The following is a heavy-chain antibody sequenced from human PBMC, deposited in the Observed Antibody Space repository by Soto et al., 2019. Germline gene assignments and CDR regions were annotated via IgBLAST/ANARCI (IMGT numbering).Heavy chain of an antibody. CDR3: AHAGDYDLLTFDH. Sequence: QITLKESGPTLVRPAQTLTLTCAFSGFSLTTYDMGVAWIRQPPGKALEWLALIYWDDDKRYSPSLKDRLAISKDTSRNQGVLTITHMAPGDTATYFCAHAGDYDLLTFDHWGPGTLVTGSS. D-gene: IGHD4-17*01. CDR1: GFSLTTYDMG. V-gene: IGHV2-5*02. CDR2: IYWDDDK. J-gene: IGHJ4*02.